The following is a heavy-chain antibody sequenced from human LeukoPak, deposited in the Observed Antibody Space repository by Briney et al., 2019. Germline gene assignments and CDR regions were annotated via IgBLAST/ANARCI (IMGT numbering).Heavy chain of an antibody. V-gene: IGHV3-20*04. Sequence: GGSLRLSCAASGFSFGDYGLTWVRQAPGKGLEWVSGINWNGDSTDYADSVKGRFTISRDNAKNSLYLQMNSLRAEDTALYYCARDLRVVITGSFDSWGQGTLVTVSS. CDR2: INWNGDST. CDR3: ARDLRVVITGSFDS. CDR1: GFSFGDYG. D-gene: IGHD3-22*01. J-gene: IGHJ4*02.